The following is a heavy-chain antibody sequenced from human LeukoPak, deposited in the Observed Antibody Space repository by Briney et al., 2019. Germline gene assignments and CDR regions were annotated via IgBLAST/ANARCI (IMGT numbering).Heavy chain of an antibody. V-gene: IGHV1-69*06. CDR2: IIPIFGTA. Sequence: SVKVSCKASGGTFSSYAISWVRQAPGQGLEWMGGIIPIFGTANYAQKFQGRVTITADKSTSTAYMELSSLRSEDTAVYYCARDRIAGAGTSWFDPWGQGTLVTVSS. CDR1: GGTFSSYA. J-gene: IGHJ5*02. CDR3: ARDRIAGAGTSWFDP. D-gene: IGHD6-19*01.